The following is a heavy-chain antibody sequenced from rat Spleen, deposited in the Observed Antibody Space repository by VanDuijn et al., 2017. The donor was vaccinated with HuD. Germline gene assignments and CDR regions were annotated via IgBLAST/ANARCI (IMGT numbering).Heavy chain of an antibody. Sequence: EVQLVESGGGLVQPGRSLKLSCVASGFTFNNYWMTWIRRAPGKGLEWVASSSPSGRSTYYPDSVKGRFTISRDNANSTQYLQMDSLRSEDTATYDSATRTRSQLPDYCYFDFWGPGTMVTVSS. CDR2: SSPSGRST. CDR1: GFTFNNYW. CDR3: ATRTRSQLPDYCYFDF. J-gene: IGHJ1*01. V-gene: IGHV5-31*01. D-gene: IGHD1-4*01.